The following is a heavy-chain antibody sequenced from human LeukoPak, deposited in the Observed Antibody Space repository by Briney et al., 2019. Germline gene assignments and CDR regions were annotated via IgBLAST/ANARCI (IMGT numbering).Heavy chain of an antibody. CDR2: IYYTGST. CDR3: ARSGYSGYDYLFDY. Sequence: PSETLSLTCSVSGVSISMYWSWIRQPPGKGLEWIGYIYYTGSTNYNPSLKSRVTMFVDMSKNQFSLRLSSVTAADTAVYYCARSGYSGYDYLFDYWGQGTLVTVSS. V-gene: IGHV4-59*08. CDR1: GVSISMY. J-gene: IGHJ4*02. D-gene: IGHD5-12*01.